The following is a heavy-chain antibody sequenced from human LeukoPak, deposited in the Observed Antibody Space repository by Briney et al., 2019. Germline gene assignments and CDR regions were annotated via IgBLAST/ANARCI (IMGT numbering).Heavy chain of an antibody. CDR3: ARDQEGGSDH. V-gene: IGHV3-64*02. Sequence: GGSLRLSCAASGFNFSNYGIHWVRQAPMKGLEYVSAISSDGRSRYYAESVKGRFIIARDNFKNTVYLQMGKLMPQDMGINYCARDQEGGSDHWGQGTLVTVSS. J-gene: IGHJ4*02. CDR2: ISSDGRSR. CDR1: GFNFSNYG. D-gene: IGHD3-16*01.